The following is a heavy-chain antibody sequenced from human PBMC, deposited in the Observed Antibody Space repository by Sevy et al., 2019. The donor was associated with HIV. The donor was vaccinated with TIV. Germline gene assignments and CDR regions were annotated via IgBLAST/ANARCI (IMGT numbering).Heavy chain of an antibody. CDR2: ISYDGSSQ. CDR3: TKDSLRGTYIRVDFDH. Sequence: GGSLRLSCSAFGFTFQTFGMHWVRQAPGKGPEWLAVISYDGSSQNYAYSVKGRFTNSRDSANNLLFPHMNSLIPKDTAVYFWTKDSLRGTYIRVDFDHWGQGTLVTVSS. CDR1: GFTFQTFG. D-gene: IGHD3-10*02. V-gene: IGHV3-30*18. J-gene: IGHJ4*02.